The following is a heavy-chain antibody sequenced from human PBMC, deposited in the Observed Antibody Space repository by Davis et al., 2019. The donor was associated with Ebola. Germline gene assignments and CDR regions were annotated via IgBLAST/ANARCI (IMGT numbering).Heavy chain of an antibody. CDR3: ARGKTVSGTRGLSWFDP. J-gene: IGHJ5*02. Sequence: ASVKVSCKASGYTFTSYGISWVRQAPGQRLEWMGWINVGDGNTKSSGNFQGRLTIARDTSANIGYMELSSLTYEDTAVYYCARGKTVSGTRGLSWFDPWGQGTLVTVSS. CDR2: INVGDGNT. CDR1: GYTFTSYG. D-gene: IGHD6-19*01. V-gene: IGHV1-3*01.